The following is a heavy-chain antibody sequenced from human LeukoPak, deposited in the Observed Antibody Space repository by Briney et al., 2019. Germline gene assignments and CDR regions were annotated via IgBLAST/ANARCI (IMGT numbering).Heavy chain of an antibody. CDR1: GVSVSDYY. CDR3: ARIRCGRGQSRCYNH. Sequence: SETLSLTCAVSGVSVSDYYWSWIRQSPEKGLEWIGEVSPGGYTTYNPSLRSRVIISEDTSENQLSLNVTSVTAADTALYYCARIRCGRGQSRCYNHWAQGSLVTVSS. CDR2: VSPGGYT. J-gene: IGHJ5*02. V-gene: IGHV4-34*01. D-gene: IGHD2-21*01.